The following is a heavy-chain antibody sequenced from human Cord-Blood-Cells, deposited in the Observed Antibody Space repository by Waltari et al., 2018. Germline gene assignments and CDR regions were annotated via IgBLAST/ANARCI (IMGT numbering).Heavy chain of an antibody. Sequence: QVQLVQSGAEVKKPGASVKVSCKASGYTFTGYYMHWVRQAPGQGLEWMGWINPNSGGTNYAQKFQGRVTMTRDTSISPAYMELSRLGSDDTDVYYWARGRDGSSSWFDPWGQGTLVTVSS. CDR2: INPNSGGT. D-gene: IGHD6-6*01. CDR3: ARGRDGSSSWFDP. V-gene: IGHV1-2*02. CDR1: GYTFTGYY. J-gene: IGHJ5*02.